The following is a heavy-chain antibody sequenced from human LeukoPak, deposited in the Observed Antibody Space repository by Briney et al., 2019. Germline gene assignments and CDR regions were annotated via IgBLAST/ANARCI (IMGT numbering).Heavy chain of an antibody. V-gene: IGHV3-21*01. D-gene: IGHD6-19*01. CDR1: GFTFSSYN. CDR2: ISNSSNYK. CDR3: ARDREQWLVRPGYYFDY. Sequence: GGSLRLSCAASGFTFSSYNMNWVRQAPGKGLEWVSSISNSSNYKHYVDSVKGRFTISRDNAKNSVYLQMNSLRAEDTAIYYCARDREQWLVRPGYYFDYWGQGTLVTVSS. J-gene: IGHJ4*02.